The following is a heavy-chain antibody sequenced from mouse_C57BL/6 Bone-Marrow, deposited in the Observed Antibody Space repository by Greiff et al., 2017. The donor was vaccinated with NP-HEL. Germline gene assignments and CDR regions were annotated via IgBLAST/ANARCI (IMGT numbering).Heavy chain of an antibody. V-gene: IGHV1-61*01. D-gene: IGHD4-1*02. CDR3: ARANLYWYFDV. CDR1: GYTFTSYW. CDR2: IYPSDSET. J-gene: IGHJ1*03. Sequence: QVQLQQPGAELVRPGSSVKLSCKAFGYTFTSYWMDWVKQRPGQGLEWIGNIYPSDSETHYNQKFKDKATLTVDKSSSTAYMQLSSLTSEDSAVYYCARANLYWYFDVWGTGTTVTVSS.